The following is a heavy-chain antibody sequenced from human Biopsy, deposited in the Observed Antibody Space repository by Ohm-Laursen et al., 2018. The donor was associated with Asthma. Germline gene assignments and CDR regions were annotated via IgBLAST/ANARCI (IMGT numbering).Heavy chain of an antibody. CDR2: ISYDGNHK. CDR3: AKDERAYYGSDSKYMQPVPLGD. J-gene: IGHJ4*02. D-gene: IGHD2-21*01. CDR1: GFMFRSFG. Sequence: LSLTCAASGFMFRSFGMHWVRQAPGKGLEWVAVISYDGNHKFYEDSVKGRFTISRDNSKNTLYLQMNSLRTEDTAVYYCAKDERAYYGSDSKYMQPVPLGDWGQGTLVIVSA. V-gene: IGHV3-30*18.